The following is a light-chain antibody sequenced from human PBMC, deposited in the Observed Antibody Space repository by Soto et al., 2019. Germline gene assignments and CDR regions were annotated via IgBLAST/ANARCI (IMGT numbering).Light chain of an antibody. V-gene: IGLV2-14*01. CDR2: EVS. CDR3: SSYTSTRSVV. J-gene: IGLJ2*01. CDR1: SSDIGTYKY. Sequence: QSVLTQPASVSGSPGQSITISCTGTSSDIGTYKYVSWYQQHPGKAPKLMIYEVSNRPSGVSDRFSGSESADTASLTISGLQAEDEADYYCSSYTSTRSVVFGGGTKLTVL.